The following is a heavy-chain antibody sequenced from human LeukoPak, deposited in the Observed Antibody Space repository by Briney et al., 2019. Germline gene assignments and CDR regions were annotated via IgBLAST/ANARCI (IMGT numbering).Heavy chain of an antibody. J-gene: IGHJ4*02. Sequence: GGSLRLSCAASGFTFSTYAMNWVRQAPGKGLEWVAVISDDGRHNYYADSVKGRFTISRDNAKNSLYLQMNSLRAEDTAVYYCASFVGGIAAVYWGQGTLVTVSS. CDR2: ISDDGRHN. V-gene: IGHV3-30*04. CDR1: GFTFSTYA. CDR3: ASFVGGIAAVY. D-gene: IGHD6-13*01.